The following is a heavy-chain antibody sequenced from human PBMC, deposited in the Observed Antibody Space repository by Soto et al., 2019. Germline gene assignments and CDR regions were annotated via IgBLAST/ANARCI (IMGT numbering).Heavy chain of an antibody. CDR2: IYYSGSP. Sequence: WETLSLTCTVSGASVSSGSYYWSWIRQPPGKGLEWIGYIYYSGSPKYNPSLKSRVTMSVDTSKNQFSLRLSSMTVADTAVYYCARKYEGGDFWRGYSNQVHYYGMDVWGQGTTVTVSS. V-gene: IGHV4-61*01. CDR3: ARKYEGGDFWRGYSNQVHYYGMDV. CDR1: GASVSSGSYY. J-gene: IGHJ6*02. D-gene: IGHD3-3*01.